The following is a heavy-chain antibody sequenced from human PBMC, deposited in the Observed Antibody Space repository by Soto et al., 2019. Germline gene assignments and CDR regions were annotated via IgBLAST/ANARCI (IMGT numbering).Heavy chain of an antibody. V-gene: IGHV3-23*01. CDR1: GFTFSSYA. CDR2: ISGSGGST. J-gene: IGHJ1*01. CDR3: AKDLRDSGSYSAQH. D-gene: IGHD1-26*01. Sequence: GGSLRLSCAASGFTFSSYAMSWVRQAPGKGLEWVSAISGSGGSTYYADSVKGRFTISRDNSKNTLYLQMNSLRAEDTAVYYCAKDLRDSGSYSAQHWGQGTLVTVSS.